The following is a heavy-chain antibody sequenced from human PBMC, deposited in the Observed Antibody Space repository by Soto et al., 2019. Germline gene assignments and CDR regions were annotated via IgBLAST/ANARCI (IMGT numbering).Heavy chain of an antibody. CDR2: VNPSGGHT. D-gene: IGHD2-21*02. CDR1: GDTFTDYY. J-gene: IGHJ4*02. Sequence: QVHLMQSGAEVKKPGASVKVSCKASGDTFTDYYIHWVRQDPGQGLEWMGTVNPSGGHTTYAQHFLGRVTMTRHTPTSTLYMELTSLTSADTPIYYCARGGHVVVVTAALDYCGQGTLVTVSS. V-gene: IGHV1-46*01. CDR3: ARGGHVVVVTAALDY.